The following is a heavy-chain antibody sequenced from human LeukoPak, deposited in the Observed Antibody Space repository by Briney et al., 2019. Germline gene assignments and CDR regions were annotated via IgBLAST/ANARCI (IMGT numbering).Heavy chain of an antibody. Sequence: GGSLRLSCAASGFTFSSYEMNWVRQAPGKGLEWVSFISSSGSAIHYADSVRGRFTTSRDNAKNSLFLQMSRLRAEDTAVYYCAREKLSFFDSSGYFDHWGQGTLVTVSS. CDR1: GFTFSSYE. V-gene: IGHV3-48*03. D-gene: IGHD3-22*01. CDR2: ISSSGSAI. CDR3: AREKLSFFDSSGYFDH. J-gene: IGHJ4*02.